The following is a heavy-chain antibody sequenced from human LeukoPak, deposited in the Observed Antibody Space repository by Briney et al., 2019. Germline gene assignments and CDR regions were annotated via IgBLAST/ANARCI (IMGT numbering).Heavy chain of an antibody. CDR1: GFIFTSYS. V-gene: IGHV3-48*01. D-gene: IGHD3-9*01. Sequence: GGSLRLSCAASGFIFTSYSMNWVRQAPGKGLEWISYISSSSSTIYYADSVRGRFTISRDNAKNSLYLQMNSLRAEDTAVYYCAKDGLLRYFDWSREIDYWGQGTLVTVSS. CDR3: AKDGLLRYFDWSREIDY. J-gene: IGHJ4*02. CDR2: ISSSSSTI.